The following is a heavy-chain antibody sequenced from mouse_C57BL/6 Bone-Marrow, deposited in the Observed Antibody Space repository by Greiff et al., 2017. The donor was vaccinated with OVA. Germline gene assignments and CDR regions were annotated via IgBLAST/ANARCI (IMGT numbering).Heavy chain of an antibody. CDR1: GFTFSSYG. CDR3: ARHGYAWFAY. CDR2: ISSGGSYT. J-gene: IGHJ3*01. V-gene: IGHV5-6*01. D-gene: IGHD1-2*01. Sequence: EVQVVESGGDLVKPGGSLKLSCAASGFTFSSYGMSWVRQTPDKRLEWVATISSGGSYTYSPDSVTGRFTISRDNAKNTLYLEMSSLRSEDTAMYYCARHGYAWFAYWGQGTLVTVSA.